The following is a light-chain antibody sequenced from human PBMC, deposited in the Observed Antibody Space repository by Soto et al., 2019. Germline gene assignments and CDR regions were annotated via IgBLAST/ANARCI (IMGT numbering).Light chain of an antibody. CDR2: GAS. J-gene: IGKJ1*01. V-gene: IGKV3-20*01. CDR3: QQYGGSPRT. Sequence: EIVLTQSPGTLSLSPGERATLSCRASQSVSSNYLAWYQQKSGQAPRLLIYGASSRATGIPDRFSGSGSGTDFTLTISSLEPEDFAVYYCQQYGGSPRTFGQGTTVEIK. CDR1: QSVSSNY.